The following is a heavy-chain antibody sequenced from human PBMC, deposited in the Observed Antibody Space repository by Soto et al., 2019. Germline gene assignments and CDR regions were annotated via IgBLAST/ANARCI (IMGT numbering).Heavy chain of an antibody. Sequence: SETLSLTCDVSRGSISSSDCWSWVRQPPGKGLEWIGEIYHSGSTNYNPSLESRVTISVDKSKNYFSLKLTSVTAADTAVYYCAKCPDAFDVWGQGTMVTVSS. CDR1: RGSISSSDC. V-gene: IGHV4-4*02. CDR3: AKCPDAFDV. CDR2: IYHSGST. J-gene: IGHJ3*01.